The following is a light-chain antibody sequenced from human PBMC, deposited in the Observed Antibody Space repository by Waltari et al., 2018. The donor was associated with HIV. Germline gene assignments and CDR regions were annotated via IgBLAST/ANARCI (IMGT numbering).Light chain of an antibody. J-gene: IGKJ2*01. CDR1: QSVSSIY. Sequence: EIVLTQSTATLSLSPGERATLSCGASQSVSSIYLAWYQQKPGLAPRLLIYDASTRATGIPDRFSGSGSGTDFSLTISRLEPEDFAVYYCQQYGSSTSYTFGQGTKLEIK. CDR3: QQYGSSTSYT. CDR2: DAS. V-gene: IGKV3D-20*01.